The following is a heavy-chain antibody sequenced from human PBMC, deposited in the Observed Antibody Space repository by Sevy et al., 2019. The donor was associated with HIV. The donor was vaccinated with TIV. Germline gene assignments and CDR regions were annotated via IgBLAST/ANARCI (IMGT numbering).Heavy chain of an antibody. D-gene: IGHD6-19*01. Sequence: GGSLRLSCAASGFTFSGSAMHWVRQASGKGLEWVGRIRSKANSYATAYAASVKGRFTISSDDSKNTAYLQMNSLKTEDTAVYYCLVWLDLDYYYMDVWGKGTTVTVSS. CDR3: LVWLDLDYYYMDV. CDR2: IRSKANSYAT. V-gene: IGHV3-73*01. J-gene: IGHJ6*03. CDR1: GFTFSGSA.